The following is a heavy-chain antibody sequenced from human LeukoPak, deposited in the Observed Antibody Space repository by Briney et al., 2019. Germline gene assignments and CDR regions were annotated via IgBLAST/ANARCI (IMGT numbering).Heavy chain of an antibody. CDR3: ARLYDYGDYWPRLIDY. CDR1: GDSVSSNSAA. V-gene: IGHV6-1*01. D-gene: IGHD4-17*01. CDR2: TYYRSKWYN. J-gene: IGHJ4*02. Sequence: SQTLSLTCAISGDSVSSNSAAWNWIRQSPSRGLEWLGRTYYRSKWYNDYAVSVKSRITINPDTSKNQFSLKLSSVTAADTAVYYCARLYDYGDYWPRLIDYWGQGTLVTVSS.